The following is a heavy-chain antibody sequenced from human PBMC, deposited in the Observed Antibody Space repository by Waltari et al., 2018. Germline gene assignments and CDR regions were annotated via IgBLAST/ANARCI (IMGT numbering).Heavy chain of an antibody. D-gene: IGHD1-1*01. J-gene: IGHJ6*03. CDR2: IKQDGSEK. Sequence: EVQLVESGGGLVQPGGSLRLSCAAYGFTFSSYWMSWVRQAPGKGLEWVANIKQDGSEKYYVDSVKGRFTISRDNAKNSLYLQMNSLRAEDTAVYYCARGRTSLASSDYYYYMDVWGKGTTVTVSS. V-gene: IGHV3-7*01. CDR1: GFTFSSYW. CDR3: ARGRTSLASSDYYYYMDV.